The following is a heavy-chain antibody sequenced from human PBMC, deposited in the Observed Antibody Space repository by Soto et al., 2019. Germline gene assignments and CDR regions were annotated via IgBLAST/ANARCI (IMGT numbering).Heavy chain of an antibody. V-gene: IGHV1-46*01. D-gene: IGHD3-22*01. CDR1: GYTFTSYY. CDR3: AKEVYYYDSSGYYPLGGY. J-gene: IGHJ4*02. CDR2: VNPSGGST. Sequence: GASVKVSCKASGYTFTSYYMHWVRQAPGQGLEWMGIVNPSGGSTSYAQKFQGRVTMTRDTSTSTVYMELSSLRSEDTAVYYCAKEVYYYDSSGYYPLGGYWGQGTLVTVSS.